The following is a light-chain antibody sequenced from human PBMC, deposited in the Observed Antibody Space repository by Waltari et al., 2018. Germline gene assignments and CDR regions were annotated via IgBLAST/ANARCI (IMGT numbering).Light chain of an antibody. V-gene: IGKV3-20*01. CDR1: QTINNNF. CDR3: QQYDGSVLP. J-gene: IGKJ4*01. CDR2: GAS. Sequence: IVLTQSQDTLSVSPGQRATLSCRASQTINNNFLVWYQQKPGQAPRLISHGASSRSTVFPDRFSGIGSGTDFTLTISNLEPEDFAVYYCQQYDGSVLPFGGGTKVEI.